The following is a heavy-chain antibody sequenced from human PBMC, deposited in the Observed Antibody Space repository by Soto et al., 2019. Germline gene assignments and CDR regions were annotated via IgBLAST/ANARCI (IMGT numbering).Heavy chain of an antibody. J-gene: IGHJ6*02. Sequence: QVQLVQSGAEVKKPGSSVKVSCKASGGTFSSYAISWVRQAPGQGLEWMGGIIPIFGTPNYAQKFQARVTITADTSTSTAYMELSSLRPEDTAVYYCAGSKKDCYGYGMDFWGQGTTVTVSS. V-gene: IGHV1-69*14. D-gene: IGHD2-15*01. CDR1: GGTFSSYA. CDR3: AGSKKDCYGYGMDF. CDR2: IIPIFGTP.